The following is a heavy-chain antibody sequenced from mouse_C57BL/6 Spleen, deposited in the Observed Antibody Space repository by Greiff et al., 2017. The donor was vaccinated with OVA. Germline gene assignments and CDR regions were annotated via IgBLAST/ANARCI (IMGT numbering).Heavy chain of an antibody. CDR1: GFTFSSYA. V-gene: IGHV5-4*01. Sequence: DVQLVESGGGLVKPGGSLKLSCAASGFTFSSYAMSWVRQTPEKRLEWVATISDGGSYTYYPDNVKGRFTISRDNAKNNLYLQMSHLKSEDTAMYYCARGGYDAYYFDYWGQGTTLTVSS. J-gene: IGHJ2*01. CDR2: ISDGGSYT. D-gene: IGHD2-2*01. CDR3: ARGGYDAYYFDY.